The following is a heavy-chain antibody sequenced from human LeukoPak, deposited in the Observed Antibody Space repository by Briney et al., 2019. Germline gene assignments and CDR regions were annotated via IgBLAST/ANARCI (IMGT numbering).Heavy chain of an antibody. J-gene: IGHJ4*02. V-gene: IGHV3-33*01. CDR1: GFTFSSYG. Sequence: GGSLRLSCAASGFTFSSYGMHWVRKAPGKGLEWVAMIWYDGSNTYYADSVKGRFTISRDNSKNTLFLQMDSLRAEDTAVYYCARDRSPTHFDYWGQGTLVTVS. CDR3: ARDRSPTHFDY. CDR2: IWYDGSNT.